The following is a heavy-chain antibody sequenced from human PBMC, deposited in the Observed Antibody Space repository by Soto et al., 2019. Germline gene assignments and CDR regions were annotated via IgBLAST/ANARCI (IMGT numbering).Heavy chain of an antibody. J-gene: IGHJ6*03. CDR3: ARGYCSRTSCYFAGMDV. Sequence: GGSLRLSCAASGFTFSSYALHWVRQAPGKGLEWVAVISYDGSNKYYADSVKGRFTISRDNSKNTLYLQMNSLRADDTAVYYCARGYCSRTSCYFAGMDVWGKGTTVTVSS. CDR2: ISYDGSNK. V-gene: IGHV3-30-3*01. CDR1: GFTFSSYA. D-gene: IGHD2-2*01.